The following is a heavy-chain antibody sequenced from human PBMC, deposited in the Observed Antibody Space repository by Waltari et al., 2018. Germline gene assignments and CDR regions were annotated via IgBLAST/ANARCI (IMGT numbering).Heavy chain of an antibody. CDR3: ARGYDFWRGPFDY. Sequence: EVQLVESGGGLVQPGGSLRLSCAASGFTFSSYWMSWVRQAPGKGLEWVANIKQDGSEKYYVDSVKGRFTISRDNAKNSLYLQMNSPRAEDTAVYYCARGYDFWRGPFDYWGQGTLVTVSS. CDR1: GFTFSSYW. V-gene: IGHV3-7*01. D-gene: IGHD3-3*01. J-gene: IGHJ4*02. CDR2: IKQDGSEK.